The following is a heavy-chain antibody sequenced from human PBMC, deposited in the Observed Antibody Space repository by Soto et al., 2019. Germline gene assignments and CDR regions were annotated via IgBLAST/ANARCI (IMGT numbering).Heavy chain of an antibody. J-gene: IGHJ4*02. V-gene: IGHV4-30-4*01. Sequence: QVQLQESGPGLVKPSQTLSLTCTVSGGSISSGDYYWSWIRQPPGKGLEWIGYIYYSGTTYYNPSLKSRVTISVDTSKNQFSLKLSSVTAAYTAVYYCARLRRKYYSVSPDYWGQGTLVTVSS. CDR2: IYYSGTT. CDR1: GGSISSGDYY. CDR3: ARLRRKYYSVSPDY. D-gene: IGHD3-10*01.